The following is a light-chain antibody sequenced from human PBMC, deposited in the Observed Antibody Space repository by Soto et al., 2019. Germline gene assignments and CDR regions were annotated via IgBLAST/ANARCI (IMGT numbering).Light chain of an antibody. J-gene: IGKJ2*01. CDR2: KTS. CDR1: QSLLDSDGDTY. CDR3: MQATLFPHS. V-gene: IGKV2-24*01. Sequence: DIVMTQTPLSSPVTLGQPASISCRSSQSLLDSDGDTYLSWLQQRPGQPPRLLIYKTSSRFSGVPDRFSGSGPWTDFTLKTSRVEIEDGGVDACMQATLFPHSSGQETNLEI.